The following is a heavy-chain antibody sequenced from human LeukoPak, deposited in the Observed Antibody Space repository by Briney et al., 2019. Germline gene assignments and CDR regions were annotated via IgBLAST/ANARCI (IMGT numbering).Heavy chain of an antibody. D-gene: IGHD3-22*01. J-gene: IGHJ3*02. CDR1: GFTFDDYG. CDR2: INWNGGST. Sequence: GGSLRLSCAASGFTFDDYGMSWVRQAPGKGLEWVSGINWNGGSTGYADSVKGRFTISRDNAKNSLYLQMNSLRAEDTALYYCARAHGSSGTDAFDIWGQGTMVTVSS. V-gene: IGHV3-20*04. CDR3: ARAHGSSGTDAFDI.